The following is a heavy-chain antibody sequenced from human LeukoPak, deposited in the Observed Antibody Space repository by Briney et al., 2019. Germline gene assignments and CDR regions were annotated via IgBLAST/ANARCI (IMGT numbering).Heavy chain of an antibody. V-gene: IGHV4-30-4*01. J-gene: IGHJ6*02. D-gene: IGHD6-19*01. CDR3: ARVKPVAGRYYYYGMDV. Sequence: SETLSLTCTVSGGSLSSGDYYWSWIRQPPGKGLEWIGYIYYSGSTYYNPSLKSRVTISVDTSKNQFSLKLSSVTAADTAVYYCARVKPVAGRYYYYGMDVWGQGTTVTVSS. CDR2: IYYSGST. CDR1: GGSLSSGDYY.